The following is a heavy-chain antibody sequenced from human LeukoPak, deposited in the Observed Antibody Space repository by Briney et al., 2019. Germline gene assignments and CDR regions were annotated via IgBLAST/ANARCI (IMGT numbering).Heavy chain of an antibody. CDR1: GGSISSYY. CDR2: INHSGST. CDR3: ARLRIMITFGGVIAGLNFDY. Sequence: SETLSLTCTVSGGSISSYYWSWIRQPPGKGLEWIGEINHSGSTNYNPSLKSRVTISVDTSKNQFSLKLSSVTAADTAVYYCARLRIMITFGGVIAGLNFDYWGRGTLVTVSS. D-gene: IGHD3-16*02. J-gene: IGHJ4*02. V-gene: IGHV4-34*01.